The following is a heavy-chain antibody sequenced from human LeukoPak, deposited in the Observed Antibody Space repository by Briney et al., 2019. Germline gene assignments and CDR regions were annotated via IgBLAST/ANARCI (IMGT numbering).Heavy chain of an antibody. V-gene: IGHV1-69*13. J-gene: IGHJ3*02. CDR1: GGTFSSYA. D-gene: IGHD6-13*01. Sequence: SVTVSCKASGGTFSSYAISWVRQAPGQGLEWMGGIIPIFGTANYAQKSQGRVTITADESTSTAYMELSSLRSEDTAVYYCAREMGQQLEIGAFDIWGQGTMVTVSS. CDR2: IIPIFGTA. CDR3: AREMGQQLEIGAFDI.